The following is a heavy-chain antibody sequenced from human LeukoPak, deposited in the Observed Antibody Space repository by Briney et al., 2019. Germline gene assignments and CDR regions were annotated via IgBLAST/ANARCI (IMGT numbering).Heavy chain of an antibody. V-gene: IGHV4-39*01. Sequence: NPSETLSLTCTVSGVSISSSSYFWGWVRQPPGKGLEWIANLHYSGNTYYNPSLKSRVTVSVDTPKNQFSLRLNSVTAADTAVYYCVRLSGNYYGSGSSQPFDYWGQGTLVTVSS. CDR3: VRLSGNYYGSGSSQPFDY. J-gene: IGHJ4*02. CDR2: LHYSGNT. CDR1: GVSISSSSYF. D-gene: IGHD3-10*01.